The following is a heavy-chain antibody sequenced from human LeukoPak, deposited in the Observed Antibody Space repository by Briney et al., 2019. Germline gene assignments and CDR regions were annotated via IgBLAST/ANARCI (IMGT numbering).Heavy chain of an antibody. CDR2: IRYDGTNK. CDR1: GFSFSSYG. CDR3: AKDSAYYYDSSGYYYD. D-gene: IGHD3-22*01. V-gene: IGHV3-30*02. Sequence: GGSLRLSCAASGFSFSSYGTHWVRQAPGKGLEWVAFIRYDGTNKYYADSVKGRFTISRDNSKNTLYLQMNSLRAEDTAMYYCAKDSAYYYDSSGYYYDWGQGTLVTVSS. J-gene: IGHJ4*02.